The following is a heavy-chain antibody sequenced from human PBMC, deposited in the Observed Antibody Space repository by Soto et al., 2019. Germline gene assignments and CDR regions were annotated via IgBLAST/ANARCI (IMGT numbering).Heavy chain of an antibody. V-gene: IGHV1-69*06. CDR1: GGTFSSYA. Sequence: QVQLVQSGAEVKKPGSSVKVSCKASGGTFSSYAISWVRQAPGQGLEWMGGIIPIFGTANYAQKFQGRVTITEDKSTSTAYIELRSLRSEDTAVYYCASPTREWLPPARDYYYGMDVWGQGTTVTVSS. CDR3: ASPTREWLPPARDYYYGMDV. CDR2: IIPIFGTA. J-gene: IGHJ6*02. D-gene: IGHD3-3*01.